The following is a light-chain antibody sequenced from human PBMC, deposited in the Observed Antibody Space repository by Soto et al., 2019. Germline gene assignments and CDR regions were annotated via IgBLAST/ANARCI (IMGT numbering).Light chain of an antibody. J-gene: IGKJ1*01. CDR1: QSVSSSS. CDR3: QQYGSSSWT. V-gene: IGKV3-20*01. Sequence: EIVLTQSPGTLSLSPGERATLSCRASQSVSSSSLAWYQQKPGQAPRLLIYGASSRATGIPDRFSGSGSGTDFNFTISRLEPEDFAVYYCQQYGSSSWTFGQGTKVEIK. CDR2: GAS.